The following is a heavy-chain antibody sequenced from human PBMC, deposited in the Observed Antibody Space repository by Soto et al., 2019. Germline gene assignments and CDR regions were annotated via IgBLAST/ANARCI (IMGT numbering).Heavy chain of an antibody. D-gene: IGHD1-26*01. CDR3: ARENSGSLLSYYYGMDV. CDR1: GFTFSSYS. V-gene: IGHV3-21*01. Sequence: PGGSLRLSCAASGFTFSSYSMNWVRQAPGNGLEWVSSISSSSSYIYYADSVKGRFTISRDNAKNSLYLQMNSLRAEDTAVYYCARENSGSLLSYYYGMDVWGQGTTVTVSS. CDR2: ISSSSSYI. J-gene: IGHJ6*02.